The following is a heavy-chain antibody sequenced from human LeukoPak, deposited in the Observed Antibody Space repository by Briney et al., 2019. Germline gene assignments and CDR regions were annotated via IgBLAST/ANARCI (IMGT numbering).Heavy chain of an antibody. J-gene: IGHJ4*02. Sequence: QPGGSLRLSCAASGFTVSSNYMSWVRQAPGKGLEWVSVIYSGGSTYYADSVKGRFTISRDNSKNTLYLQMNSLRAEDTAVYYCARARYSSGWIFDYWGQGTLVNVSS. CDR1: GFTVSSNY. D-gene: IGHD6-19*01. V-gene: IGHV3-53*01. CDR3: ARARYSSGWIFDY. CDR2: IYSGGST.